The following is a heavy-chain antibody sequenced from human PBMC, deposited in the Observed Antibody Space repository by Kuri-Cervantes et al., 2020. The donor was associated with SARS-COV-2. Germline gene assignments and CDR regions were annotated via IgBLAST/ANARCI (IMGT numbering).Heavy chain of an antibody. CDR3: ARHRWFDP. CDR1: GGSFCVYY. D-gene: IGHD1-14*01. V-gene: IGHV4-34*01. J-gene: IGHJ5*02. CDR2: INHSGST. Sequence: SQTLSLTCAVYGGSFCVYYWSWIRQSPGKGLEWIGEINHSGSTNYNPSLKSRVTISVDTSKNQFSLKLSSVTAADTAVYYCARHRWFDPWGQGTLVTVSS.